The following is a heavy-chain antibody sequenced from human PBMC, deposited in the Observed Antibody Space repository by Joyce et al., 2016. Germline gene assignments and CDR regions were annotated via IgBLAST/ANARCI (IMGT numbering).Heavy chain of an antibody. CDR3: TTDHTYYDFWSGYVNWFDP. D-gene: IGHD3-3*01. CDR1: GDTLSEVS. J-gene: IGHJ5*02. CDR2: FDPEEGEK. V-gene: IGHV1-24*01. Sequence: QVQLVQSGAEVKKPGASVKVSCKVFGDTLSEVSMHWVRQAPAKGLEGEGGFDPEEGEKVYAEKCQGRLTITEDTSSNTVYMELTSLRSEDTALYYCTTDHTYYDFWSGYVNWFDPWGQGTQVTVSS.